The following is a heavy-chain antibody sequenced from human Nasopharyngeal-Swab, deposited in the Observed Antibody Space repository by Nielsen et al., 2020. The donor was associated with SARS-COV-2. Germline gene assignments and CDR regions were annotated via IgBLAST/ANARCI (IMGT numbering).Heavy chain of an antibody. J-gene: IGHJ6*02. V-gene: IGHV4-39*01. Sequence: WIRQSPGKGLEWIGSIYYSGSTYYNPSLKRRVTISVDTSKNQFSLKLSSVTAADTAVYYYARRVARAPRHEGDYYYGMDVWGQGTTVTVSS. CDR2: IYYSGST. D-gene: IGHD3-16*01. CDR3: ARRVARAPRHEGDYYYGMDV.